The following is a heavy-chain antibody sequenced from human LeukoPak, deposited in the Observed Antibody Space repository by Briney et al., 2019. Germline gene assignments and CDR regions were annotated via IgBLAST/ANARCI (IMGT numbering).Heavy chain of an antibody. CDR3: ARGSDYYGSGSLYYFDY. CDR1: GFTFSSYA. CDR2: ISGSGGST. J-gene: IGHJ4*02. V-gene: IGHV3-23*01. D-gene: IGHD3-10*01. Sequence: GGSLRLSRAASGFTFSSYAMSWVRQAPGKGLEWVSAISGSGGSTYYADSVKGRFTISRDNSKNTLYLQMNSLRAEDTAVYYCARGSDYYGSGSLYYFDYWGQGTLVTVSS.